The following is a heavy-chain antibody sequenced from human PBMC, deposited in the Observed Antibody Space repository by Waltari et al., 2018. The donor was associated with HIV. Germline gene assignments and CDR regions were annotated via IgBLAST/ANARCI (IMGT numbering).Heavy chain of an antibody. Sequence: QVQLQESGPGLVKPSQTLSLTCTVSGGSISSGSYYWRWIRQPAGKRLEWIGRIYTSGNTDYNPSIRSRVTIAVNTAKNQFALKLSSVTAADTAVDYCAREGKEDYDFWSGYFFGMDVWGQGTTVTVSS. V-gene: IGHV4-61*02. J-gene: IGHJ6*02. D-gene: IGHD3-3*01. CDR3: AREGKEDYDFWSGYFFGMDV. CDR1: GGSISSGSYY. CDR2: IYTSGNT.